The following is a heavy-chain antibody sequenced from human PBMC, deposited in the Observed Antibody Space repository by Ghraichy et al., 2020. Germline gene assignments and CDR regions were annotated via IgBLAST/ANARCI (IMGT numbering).Heavy chain of an antibody. Sequence: GESLNISCVVSGLSFSAEDFHWVRQSPGKGLEWLSYITRRSDIIYYADFVKGRFTISRDNAKNSLYLEMDSLGAEDTALYSCTRALGYWAFDYWGQGALVTVSS. V-gene: IGHV3-48*01. D-gene: IGHD2-8*02. CDR2: ITRRSDII. CDR3: TRALGYWAFDY. J-gene: IGHJ4*02. CDR1: GLSFSAED.